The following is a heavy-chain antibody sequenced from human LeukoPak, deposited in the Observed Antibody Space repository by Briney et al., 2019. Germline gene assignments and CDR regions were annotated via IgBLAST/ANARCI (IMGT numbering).Heavy chain of an antibody. V-gene: IGHV1-3*01. Sequence: GASVKVSCKASGYTFTSYAMHWVRQAPGQRLEWMGWINAGNGNTKYSQKFQGRVTITRDTSASTAYMELSSLRSEDTAVYYCARDSGDSSGWYYFDYWGQGTLVTVSS. CDR3: ARDSGDSSGWYYFDY. CDR1: GYTFTSYA. J-gene: IGHJ4*02. D-gene: IGHD6-19*01. CDR2: INAGNGNT.